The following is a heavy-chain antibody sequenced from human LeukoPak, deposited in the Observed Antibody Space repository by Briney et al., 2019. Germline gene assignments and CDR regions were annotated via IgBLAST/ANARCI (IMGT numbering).Heavy chain of an antibody. D-gene: IGHD5-24*01. Sequence: GRSLRLSCAASGFTFSSYGMHWVRQAPGKGLGWVAVISYDGSNKYYADSVKGRFTISRDNPKNTLYLQMNSLRAEDTAVYYCAKVGEMATITPWYFDYWGQGTLVTVSS. CDR2: ISYDGSNK. J-gene: IGHJ4*02. V-gene: IGHV3-30*18. CDR3: AKVGEMATITPWYFDY. CDR1: GFTFSSYG.